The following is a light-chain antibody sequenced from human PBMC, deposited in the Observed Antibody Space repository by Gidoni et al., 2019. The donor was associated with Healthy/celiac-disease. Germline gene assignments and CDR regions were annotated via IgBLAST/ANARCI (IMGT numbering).Light chain of an antibody. J-gene: IGKJ2*03. CDR2: GAS. Sequence: EIVMTQSPATLSVSPGERATLSCRASQSVSSNLAWYQQKHGQAPRLLIYGASTRATGIPARFSGSGSGTEFTLTISSLQSEYFAVYYCQQYNNWPPYSFXXXTKLEIK. CDR3: QQYNNWPPYS. CDR1: QSVSSN. V-gene: IGKV3-15*01.